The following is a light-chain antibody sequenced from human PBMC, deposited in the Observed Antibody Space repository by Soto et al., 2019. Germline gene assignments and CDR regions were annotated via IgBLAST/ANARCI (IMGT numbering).Light chain of an antibody. CDR1: QSISTW. CDR2: TAS. Sequence: DIQMTQSPSTLSASVGDRVTITCRASQSISTWLVWYQQKPGKAPRLLIYTASSLESGVPSRFSGSGSGTEFTLTISSLQPDDFATYYCQQHKSYPRTFGQGTKMEIK. CDR3: QQHKSYPRT. V-gene: IGKV1-5*03. J-gene: IGKJ1*01.